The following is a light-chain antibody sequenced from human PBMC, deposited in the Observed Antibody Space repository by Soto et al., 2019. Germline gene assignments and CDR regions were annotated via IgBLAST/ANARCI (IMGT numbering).Light chain of an antibody. Sequence: VLTQSPGTLSLSPGERATLSCRASQSFSNNYLAWYQQKPGQAPRLLIYGASIRATGIPDRFSGSGSGTDFTLTISRLEPEDFAVYYCQQYGSSPRAFGQGTKVEIK. CDR1: QSFSNNY. CDR2: GAS. CDR3: QQYGSSPRA. V-gene: IGKV3-20*01. J-gene: IGKJ1*01.